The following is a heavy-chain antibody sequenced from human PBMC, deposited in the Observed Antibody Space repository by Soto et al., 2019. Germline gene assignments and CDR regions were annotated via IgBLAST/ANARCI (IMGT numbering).Heavy chain of an antibody. J-gene: IGHJ3*02. CDR2: ISSSGSTK. CDR3: AREGPADGLDI. CDR1: GFTFSSFE. Sequence: PGGSLRLSCAASGFTFSSFEMNWVRQAPGKGLECVSYISSSGSTKYYADSVKGRFTISRDNAKNSLFLQMNSLRAEDTAVYYCAREGPADGLDIWGQGTMVTVS. V-gene: IGHV3-48*03.